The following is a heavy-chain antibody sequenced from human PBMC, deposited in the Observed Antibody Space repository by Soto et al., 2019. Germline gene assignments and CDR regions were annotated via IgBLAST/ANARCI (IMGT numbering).Heavy chain of an antibody. CDR1: GFSFSRHA. D-gene: IGHD2-15*01. V-gene: IGHV3-23*01. J-gene: IGHJ6*02. CDR3: AKLGYCSGGTCYLDYYYGVDV. CDR2: ISSGGTT. Sequence: EVQLLEYGGGLVQPGGSLRLSCAASGFSFSRHAMSWVRQAPGKGLEWVSTISSGGTTYYADSVKGRFTISRDNSKNTQSLQMNSLGAEDTAVYYCAKLGYCSGGTCYLDYYYGVDVWGQGTTVTVSS.